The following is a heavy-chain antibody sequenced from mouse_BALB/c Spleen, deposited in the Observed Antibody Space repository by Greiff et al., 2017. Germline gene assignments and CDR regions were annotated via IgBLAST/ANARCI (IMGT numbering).Heavy chain of an antibody. J-gene: IGHJ2*01. CDR3: ARGGELGRYFDY. CDR2: INPSSGYT. V-gene: IGHV1-4*01. D-gene: IGHD4-1*01. CDR1: GYTFTSYT. Sequence: QVQLQQSGAELARPGASVKMSCKASGYTFTSYTMHWVNQRPGQGLEWIGYINPSSGYTNYNQKFKDKATLTADKSSSTAYMQLSSLTSEDSAVYYCARGGELGRYFDYWGQGTTLTVSS.